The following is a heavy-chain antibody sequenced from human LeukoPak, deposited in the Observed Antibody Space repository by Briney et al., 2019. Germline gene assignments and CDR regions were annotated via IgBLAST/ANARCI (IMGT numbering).Heavy chain of an antibody. J-gene: IGHJ4*02. D-gene: IGHD2-2*01. CDR1: GFTFSSYA. CDR2: ISGSGGST. CDR3: AMGVVVPEYYFDY. V-gene: IGHV3-23*01. Sequence: PGGSLRLSCAASGFTFSSYAMSWVRQAPGKGLEWVSAISGSGGSTYYADSVKGRFTISRDNSKNTLYLQMNSLRAEDTAVYYCAMGVVVPEYYFDYWGQGTLVTVSS.